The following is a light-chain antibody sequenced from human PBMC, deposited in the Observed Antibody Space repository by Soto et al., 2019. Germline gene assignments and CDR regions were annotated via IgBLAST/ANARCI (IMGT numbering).Light chain of an antibody. Sequence: EIVLTQSPSTLSLSPGERATLSCRASQSISSSYLAWYQQKPGQAPRLLIYGVSSRAIGIPDRFSGSGSGTDFTLTISRLEPEDFAVSYCQQYDTYAWTFGQGT. CDR3: QQYDTYAWT. V-gene: IGKV3-20*01. CDR2: GVS. CDR1: QSISSSY. J-gene: IGKJ1*01.